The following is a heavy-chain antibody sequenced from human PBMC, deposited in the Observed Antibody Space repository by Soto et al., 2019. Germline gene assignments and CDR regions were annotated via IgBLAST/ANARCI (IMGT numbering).Heavy chain of an antibody. Sequence: GGSLRLSCTTSGFTFAKYTMSWVRQAPGKGLEWVSGVSGSGGSTYYADSVKGRFTISRDNSKDTLYLQMDNLRAEDTAVYYCAKPPDYNWNDYWGQGTLVTVSS. CDR1: GFTFAKYT. D-gene: IGHD1-20*01. CDR2: VSGSGGST. J-gene: IGHJ4*02. V-gene: IGHV3-23*01. CDR3: AKPPDYNWNDY.